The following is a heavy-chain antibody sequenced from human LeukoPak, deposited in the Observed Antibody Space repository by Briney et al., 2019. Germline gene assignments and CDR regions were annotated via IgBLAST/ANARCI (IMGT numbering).Heavy chain of an antibody. J-gene: IGHJ6*02. CDR2: INPVFGTA. CDR3: AKTFLTAYDTYFYYYGLDV. Sequence: GASVKVSCKASEDTFSSYVISWARQAPGQGLEWMGGINPVFGTAHYAQKFQDRVTITADESTSTAYMELSSLRSEDTAVYYCAKTFLTAYDTYFYYYGLDVWGQGTPVTVSS. CDR1: EDTFSSYV. D-gene: IGHD3-9*01. V-gene: IGHV1-69*13.